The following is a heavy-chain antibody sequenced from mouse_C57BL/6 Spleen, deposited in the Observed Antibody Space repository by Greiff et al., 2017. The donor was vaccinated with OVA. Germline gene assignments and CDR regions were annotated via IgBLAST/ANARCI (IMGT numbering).Heavy chain of an antibody. CDR2: ISDGGSYT. V-gene: IGHV5-4*01. J-gene: IGHJ4*01. D-gene: IGHD2-5*01. CDR1: GFTFSSYA. CDR3: AREIAYYSKGGYAMDY. Sequence: EVKVVESGGGLVKPGGSLKLSCAASGFTFSSYAMSWVRQTPEKRLEWVATISDGGSYTYYPDNVKGRFTISRDNAKNNLYLQMSQLKSEDTAMYYCAREIAYYSKGGYAMDYWGQGTSVTVSS.